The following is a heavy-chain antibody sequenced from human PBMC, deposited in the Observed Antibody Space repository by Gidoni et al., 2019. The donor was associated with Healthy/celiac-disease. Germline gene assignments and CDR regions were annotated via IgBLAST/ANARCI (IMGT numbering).Heavy chain of an antibody. CDR2: MNPNSGNT. Sequence: QVQLVQSGAEVKKPGASVKLSCKASGYTFTSSDINWVRQAPGQGLEWMGWMNPNSGNTGYAQKFQGRVTMTRNTSISTAYMELSSLRSEDTAVYYCARGAAGYSSSWTIFDYWGQGTLVTVSS. V-gene: IGHV1-8*01. J-gene: IGHJ4*02. D-gene: IGHD6-13*01. CDR1: GYTFTSSD. CDR3: ARGAAGYSSSWTIFDY.